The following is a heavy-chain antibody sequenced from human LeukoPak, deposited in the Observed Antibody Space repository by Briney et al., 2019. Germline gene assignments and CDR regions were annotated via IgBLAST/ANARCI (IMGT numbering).Heavy chain of an antibody. J-gene: IGHJ4*02. V-gene: IGHV3-33*06. CDR2: IWYDGSNK. D-gene: IGHD6-13*01. Sequence: PGGSLRLSCAVSAFTFSSYGMHWVRQAPGKGLEWVAVIWYDGSNKYYADSVKGRFTISRDNSKSTLYLQMNSLTAEDTAVYYCAKDRLPCCSSWYTDYWGQGTLVTV. CDR3: AKDRLPCCSSWYTDY. CDR1: AFTFSSYG.